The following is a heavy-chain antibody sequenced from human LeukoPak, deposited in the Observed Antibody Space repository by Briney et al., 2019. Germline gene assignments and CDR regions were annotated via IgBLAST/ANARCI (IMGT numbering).Heavy chain of an antibody. CDR1: GFTFSSYW. Sequence: GGSLRLSCAASGFTFSSYWMSWVRQAPGKGLEWVANIKQDGSEKYYVDSVKGRFTISRDNAKNSLYLQMNSLRAEDTAVYYCARAGLGYCSSTSCLYEGGWFDPWGQGTLVTVSS. CDR3: ARAGLGYCSSTSCLYEGGWFDP. V-gene: IGHV3-7*03. J-gene: IGHJ5*02. CDR2: IKQDGSEK. D-gene: IGHD2-2*01.